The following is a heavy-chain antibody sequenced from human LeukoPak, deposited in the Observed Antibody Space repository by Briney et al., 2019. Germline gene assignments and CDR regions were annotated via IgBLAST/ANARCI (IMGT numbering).Heavy chain of an antibody. CDR1: GYTFTSYG. CDR3: ARDHGMIIGTAAGILSWFDP. CDR2: ISAYNGNT. V-gene: IGHV1-18*01. J-gene: IGHJ5*02. D-gene: IGHD6-13*01. Sequence: ASVKVSCKASGYTFTSYGISWVRQAPGQGLEWMGWISAYNGNTNYAQKLQGRVTMTTDTSTSTAYMELRSLRSDDTAVYYCARDHGMIIGTAAGILSWFDPWGQGTLVTVSS.